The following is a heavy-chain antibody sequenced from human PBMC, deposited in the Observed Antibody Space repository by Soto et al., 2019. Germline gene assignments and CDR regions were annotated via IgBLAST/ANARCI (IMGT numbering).Heavy chain of an antibody. CDR3: AGEGGVGGGYFDY. Sequence: QVQLVESGGGLVKPGGSLRLSCAASGFTFSDYYMSWIRQAPGKGLEWVSYISSSGSTIYYADPVKGRFTISRDNANNPLYRKMNSLRAEEAAVYYWAGEGGVGGGYFDYWGQGTLVTVSS. J-gene: IGHJ4*02. D-gene: IGHD3-16*01. V-gene: IGHV3-11*01. CDR1: GFTFSDYY. CDR2: ISSSGSTI.